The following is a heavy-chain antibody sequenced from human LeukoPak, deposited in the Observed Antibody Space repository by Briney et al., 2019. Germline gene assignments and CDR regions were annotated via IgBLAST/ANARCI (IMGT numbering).Heavy chain of an antibody. D-gene: IGHD3-22*01. Sequence: KPSETLSLTCTVSGGPISSHYWSWIRQPPGKGLEWIGYFYYSGSTNYSPSLKSRVTISVDTSKNQFSLKLSSVTAADTAVYYCARYYYYDSSGYYAYMDVWGKGTTVTVS. CDR2: FYYSGST. CDR1: GGPISSHY. V-gene: IGHV4-59*11. J-gene: IGHJ6*03. CDR3: ARYYYYDSSGYYAYMDV.